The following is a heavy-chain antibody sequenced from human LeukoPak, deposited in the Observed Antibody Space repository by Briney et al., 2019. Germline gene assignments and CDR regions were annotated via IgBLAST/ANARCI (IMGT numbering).Heavy chain of an antibody. CDR1: GGSISSYY. V-gene: IGHV4-59*06. D-gene: IGHD3-16*01. CDR3: SGYDYVWGSLSRGYFDY. Sequence: SETLSLTCTVSGGSISSYYWSWIRQPPGKGLEWIGYIYYSGSTYYNPSLKSRVTISVDTSKNQFSLKLSSVTAADTAVYYCSGYDYVWGSLSRGYFDYWGQGTLVTVSS. CDR2: IYYSGST. J-gene: IGHJ4*02.